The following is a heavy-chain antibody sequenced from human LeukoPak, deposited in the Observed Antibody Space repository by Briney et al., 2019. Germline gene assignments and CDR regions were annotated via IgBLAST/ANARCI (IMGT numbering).Heavy chain of an antibody. D-gene: IGHD5-12*01. V-gene: IGHV1-69*13. J-gene: IGHJ4*02. CDR1: GGTFSSYA. CDR2: IIPIFGTA. Sequence: GASVKVSCKASGGTFSSYAISWVRQAPGQGLEWMGGIIPIFGTANYAQKFQGRVTITADESTSTAYMELSSLRSEDTAVYYCISDLPGGYSDYFDDWGQGTLVTVSS. CDR3: ISDLPGGYSDYFDD.